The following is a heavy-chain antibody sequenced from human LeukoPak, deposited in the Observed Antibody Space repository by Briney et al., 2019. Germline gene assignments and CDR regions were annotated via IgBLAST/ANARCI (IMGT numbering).Heavy chain of an antibody. Sequence: PGGSLRLSCAASGFNFSSYWMSWVRQAPGKGLEWVANIKQDGSEKYYVDSVKGRFTISRDNAKNSLYLQMNSLRAEDTAVYYCARTRITMIVGLASRFDYWGQGTLVTVSS. CDR2: IKQDGSEK. D-gene: IGHD3-22*01. CDR3: ARTRITMIVGLASRFDY. J-gene: IGHJ4*02. V-gene: IGHV3-7*01. CDR1: GFNFSSYW.